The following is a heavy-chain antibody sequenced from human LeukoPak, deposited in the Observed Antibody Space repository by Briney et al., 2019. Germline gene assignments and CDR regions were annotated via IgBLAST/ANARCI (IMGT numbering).Heavy chain of an antibody. CDR1: GVTFNSDA. CDR2: IIPIFGPP. CDR3: ARRVIASRSDYFDS. V-gene: IGHV1-69*06. J-gene: IGHJ4*02. Sequence: ASVTVSCKVSGVTFNSDAITWLRQVPGQGLEWMGGIIPIFGPPDYAQNFQDRLTISADKSTSTAYMELSSLRFEGTAIYYCARRVIASRSDYFDSWGQGTLVTVSS. D-gene: IGHD6-6*01.